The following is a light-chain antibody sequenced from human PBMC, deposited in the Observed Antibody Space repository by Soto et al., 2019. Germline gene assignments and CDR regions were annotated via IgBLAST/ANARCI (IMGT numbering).Light chain of an antibody. Sequence: EIVLTQSPGTLSLSPGERATLSCRASQSLSSNFLAWYQQTPGQAPRLLIYVASSRATGIPDRFSGSGSGTDFTLTISRREPEDFAVYYCQQYGSSPYTFGQGTKLEIK. CDR2: VAS. CDR1: QSLSSNF. V-gene: IGKV3-20*01. J-gene: IGKJ2*01. CDR3: QQYGSSPYT.